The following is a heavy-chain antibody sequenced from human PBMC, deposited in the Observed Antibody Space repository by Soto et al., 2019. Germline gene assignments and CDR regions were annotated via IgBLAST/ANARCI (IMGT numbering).Heavy chain of an antibody. CDR1: GFTFSDYG. CDR3: ARVVDCSDTKCRPWDAFDI. Sequence: QVQLVESGGGVVQPGGSLRLSCAASGFTFSDYGMHWVRQAPGKGLAWVALIWFDGSNNYYVDSVKGRFTISRDNSKNTLYLQMNSLRAEDTAVYYCARVVDCSDTKCRPWDAFDIWGQGTMVTVSS. D-gene: IGHD2-2*01. J-gene: IGHJ3*02. CDR2: IWFDGSNN. V-gene: IGHV3-33*01.